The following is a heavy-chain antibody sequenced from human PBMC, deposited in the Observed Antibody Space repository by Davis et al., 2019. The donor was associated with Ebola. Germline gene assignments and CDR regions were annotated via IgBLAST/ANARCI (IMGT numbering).Heavy chain of an antibody. Sequence: PGGSLRLSCAASGFTFSSYWMSWVRQAPGKGLEWVANIKQDGSEKYYADSVKGRFTISRDNSKNTLYLQMNSLRAEDTAVYYCARNSGYSSGWCDYWGQGTLVTVSS. CDR1: GFTFSSYW. V-gene: IGHV3-7*01. CDR3: ARNSGYSSGWCDY. D-gene: IGHD6-19*01. CDR2: IKQDGSEK. J-gene: IGHJ4*02.